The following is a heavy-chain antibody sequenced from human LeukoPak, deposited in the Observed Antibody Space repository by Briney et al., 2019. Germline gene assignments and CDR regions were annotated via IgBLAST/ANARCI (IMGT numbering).Heavy chain of an antibody. CDR3: AKVKGGGDSDAFDI. Sequence: PGGSLRLSCAASGFTFDDYAMHWVRQAPGMGLEWVSLISGDGGSTYYADSVKGRFTISRDNSKNSLYLQMNSLRTEDTALYYCAKVKGGGDSDAFDIWGQGTMVTVSS. V-gene: IGHV3-43*02. D-gene: IGHD2-21*02. CDR2: ISGDGGST. J-gene: IGHJ3*02. CDR1: GFTFDDYA.